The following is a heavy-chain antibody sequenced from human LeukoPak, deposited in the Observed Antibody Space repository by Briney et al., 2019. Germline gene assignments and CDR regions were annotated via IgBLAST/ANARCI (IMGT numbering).Heavy chain of an antibody. V-gene: IGHV1-2*02. D-gene: IGHD4-17*01. J-gene: IGHJ5*02. CDR1: GYTFTGYY. CDR3: ARDTADDYGVNNWFDP. CDR2: INPNSGGT. Sequence: ASVKVSCKASGYTFTGYYMHWVRQAPGQGLEWMGWINPNSGGTNYAQKFQGRVTMTSDTSTSTAYMELRRLRSDDTAVYYCARDTADDYGVNNWFDPWGQGTLVTVSS.